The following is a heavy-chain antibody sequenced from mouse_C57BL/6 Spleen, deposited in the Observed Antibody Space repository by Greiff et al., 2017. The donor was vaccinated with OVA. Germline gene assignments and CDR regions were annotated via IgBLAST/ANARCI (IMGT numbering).Heavy chain of an antibody. V-gene: IGHV5-17*01. CDR1: GFTFSDYG. D-gene: IGHD4-1*01. Sequence: EVQLVESGGGLVKPGVSLKLSCAASGFTFSDYGMHWVRQAPEKGLEWVAYISSGSSTIYYADTVKGRFTISRDNAKNTLFLQMTSLRSEDTAMYYCARRSGTPSYAMDYWGQGTSVTVSS. J-gene: IGHJ4*01. CDR2: ISSGSSTI. CDR3: ARRSGTPSYAMDY.